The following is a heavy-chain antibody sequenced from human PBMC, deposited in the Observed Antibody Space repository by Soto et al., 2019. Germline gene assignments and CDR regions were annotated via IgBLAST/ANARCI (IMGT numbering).Heavy chain of an antibody. CDR3: ARGYCSGGRCFSGSD. D-gene: IGHD2-15*01. Sequence: EVQVVESGGGLVQPGGSLRLSCAASGFNFSDHYMDWVRQAPGKGLEWVARIRNKANSYTTHYAASVKGRFTISRDDSKNSLFLQINSLQTEDTAVYYCARGYCSGGRCFSGSDWGQGTLVTVSS. V-gene: IGHV3-72*01. J-gene: IGHJ4*02. CDR1: GFNFSDHY. CDR2: IRNKANSYTT.